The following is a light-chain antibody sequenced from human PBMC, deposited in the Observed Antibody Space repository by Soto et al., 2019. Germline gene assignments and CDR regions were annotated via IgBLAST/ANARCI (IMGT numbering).Light chain of an antibody. Sequence: DIQMTQSPFSLSASVGDRVTITCQASQDISHYLNWYQQEPGKXSKXXIYDASNLETGVPSRFSGSGSGTDFTFTISSLQPEDIVTYYCQQYDNLPLTFGQGTRLEIK. V-gene: IGKV1-33*01. CDR3: QQYDNLPLT. J-gene: IGKJ5*01. CDR2: DAS. CDR1: QDISHY.